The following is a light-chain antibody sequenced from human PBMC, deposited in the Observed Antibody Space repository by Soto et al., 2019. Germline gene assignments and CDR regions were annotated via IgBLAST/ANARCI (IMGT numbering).Light chain of an antibody. CDR2: DVS. Sequence: QSVLTQPASVSGSPGQSITISCTGTSSDIGGYNYVSWYQQHPGKAPKLMIYDVSDRPSGVSNRFSGSKSGNTASLTISGLQGEDEADYSCASYASSNTVLFGGGTKFTFL. J-gene: IGLJ2*01. CDR3: ASYASSNTVL. CDR1: SSDIGGYNY. V-gene: IGLV2-14*03.